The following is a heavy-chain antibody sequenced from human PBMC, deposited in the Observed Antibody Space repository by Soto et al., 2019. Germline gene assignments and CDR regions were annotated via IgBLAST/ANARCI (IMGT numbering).Heavy chain of an antibody. D-gene: IGHD6-13*01. CDR1: GGSISSTNW. Sequence: QVQLQESGPGLVKPSGTLSLTCAVSGGSISSTNWWSWVRQPPGKGLEWIGEIYHSGSTNYNPSLKSQATISVDKAKTQFSLKLSSVTAADTAVYYCARVIATAVHWFDPWGQGTLVTVSS. CDR3: ARVIATAVHWFDP. V-gene: IGHV4-4*02. CDR2: IYHSGST. J-gene: IGHJ5*02.